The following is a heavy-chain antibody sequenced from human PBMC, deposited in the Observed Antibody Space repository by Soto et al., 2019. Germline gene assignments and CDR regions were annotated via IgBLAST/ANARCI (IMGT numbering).Heavy chain of an antibody. CDR2: ISSSGSTI. CDR3: ARDSFKTKNYYYYMDV. V-gene: IGHV3-11*01. J-gene: IGHJ6*03. Sequence: GGSLRLSCAASGFTFSDYYMSWIRQAPGKGLEWVSYISSSGSTIYYADSVKGRFTISRDNAKNSLYLQMNSLRAEDMAVYYCARDSFKTKNYYYYMDVWGKGTTVTVSS. D-gene: IGHD2-15*01. CDR1: GFTFSDYY.